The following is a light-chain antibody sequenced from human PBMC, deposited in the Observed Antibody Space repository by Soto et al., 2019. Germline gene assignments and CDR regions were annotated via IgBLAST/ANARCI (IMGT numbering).Light chain of an antibody. CDR3: SSYTSSSTWV. CDR2: EVS. CDR1: SSDVGSYNR. J-gene: IGLJ3*02. Sequence: QSVLTQPPSVSGSPGQSVTSSCTGTSSDVGSYNRVSWYQQPPGTAPKLMIYEVSNRPSGVPDRFSGSKSGNTASLTISGLQAEDEADYYCSSYTSSSTWVFGGGTKLTVL. V-gene: IGLV2-18*02.